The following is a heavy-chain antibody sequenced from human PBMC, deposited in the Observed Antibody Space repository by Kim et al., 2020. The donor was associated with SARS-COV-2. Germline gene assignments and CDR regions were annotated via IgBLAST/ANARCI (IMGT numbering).Heavy chain of an antibody. J-gene: IGHJ4*02. D-gene: IGHD1-26*01. CDR2: T. CDR3: IKIVGAGTYGE. Sequence: TYDADPVQGRFTISRDNYKDTLYLEMSSLRAEDTAVYYCIKIVGAGTYGEWGQGSLVTVS. V-gene: IGHV3-23*01.